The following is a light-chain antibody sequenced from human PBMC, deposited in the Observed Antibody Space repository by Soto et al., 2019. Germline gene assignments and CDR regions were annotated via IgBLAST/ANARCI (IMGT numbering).Light chain of an antibody. CDR3: QQYDSSPYT. CDR1: QSVRERF. V-gene: IGKV3-20*01. J-gene: IGKJ2*01. Sequence: EIVLTQSPGTLSLSPGERATLSCRASQSVRERFLAWYQQKPVQAPRLLIYHASFVTTGIPDRFSGSGSGTDFTLTISRLEPEDFAVYYCQQYDSSPYTFGQGTKLEIK. CDR2: HAS.